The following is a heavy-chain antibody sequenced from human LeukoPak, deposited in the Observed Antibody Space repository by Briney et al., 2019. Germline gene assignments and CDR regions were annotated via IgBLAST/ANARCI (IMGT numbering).Heavy chain of an antibody. D-gene: IGHD2-15*01. CDR1: GGSISSYY. Sequence: SETLSLTCTVSGGSISSYYWSWIRQPAGKGLEWIGRIYTSGSTNYNPSLKSRVTMSVDTSRNQFSLKLSSVTAADTAVYYCASRYCSGGSWRPDWGYYGMDVWGQGTTVTVSS. J-gene: IGHJ6*02. CDR2: IYTSGST. CDR3: ASRYCSGGSWRPDWGYYGMDV. V-gene: IGHV4-4*07.